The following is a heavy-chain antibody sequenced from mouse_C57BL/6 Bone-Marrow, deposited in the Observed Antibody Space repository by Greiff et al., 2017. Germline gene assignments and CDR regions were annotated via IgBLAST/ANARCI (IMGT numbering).Heavy chain of an antibody. Sequence: VQLQQSGAELVKPGASVKMSCKASGYTFTTYPIEWMKQNHGKSLEWIGNFHPYNDDTKYNEKFKGKATLTVEKSSSTVYLELSRLTSDDSAVYYCARSYYGSGRYWYFDVWGTGTTVTVSS. CDR1: GYTFTTYP. CDR3: ARSYYGSGRYWYFDV. CDR2: FHPYNDDT. V-gene: IGHV1-47*01. D-gene: IGHD1-1*01. J-gene: IGHJ1*03.